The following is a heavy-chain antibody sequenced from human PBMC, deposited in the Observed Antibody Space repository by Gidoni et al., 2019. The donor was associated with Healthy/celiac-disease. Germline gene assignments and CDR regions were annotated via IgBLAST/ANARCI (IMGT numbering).Heavy chain of an antibody. D-gene: IGHD2-15*01. Sequence: QLQLQASGPGLVKPSETLSLTCTVSGGSIRSSSYYWGWIRQPPGKGLEWIGSIYYSGSTYYNPSLKSRVTISVDTSKNQFSLKLSSVTAADTAVYYCARDINGWRDAFDIWGQGTMVTVSS. J-gene: IGHJ3*02. CDR1: GGSIRSSSYY. CDR3: ARDINGWRDAFDI. V-gene: IGHV4-39*07. CDR2: IYYSGST.